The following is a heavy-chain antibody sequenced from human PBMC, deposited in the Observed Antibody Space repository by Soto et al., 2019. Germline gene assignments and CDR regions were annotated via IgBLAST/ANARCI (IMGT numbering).Heavy chain of an antibody. CDR2: ISAYNTNT. CDR3: ARDTPPTDY. Sequence: QVQLVQSGAEVKKPGASVKVSCKTSGYTFTSYHISWVRQAPGQGLEWMGWISAYNTNTNYAQKSQGRVTKTTDTLTSTAYMELRSLRSDDTAVYYGARDTPPTDYWGQGTLVTVSS. V-gene: IGHV1-18*01. J-gene: IGHJ4*02. CDR1: GYTFTSYH.